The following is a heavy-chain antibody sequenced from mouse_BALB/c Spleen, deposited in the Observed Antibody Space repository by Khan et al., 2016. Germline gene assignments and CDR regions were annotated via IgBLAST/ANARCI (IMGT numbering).Heavy chain of an antibody. CDR2: ISPGGTT. J-gene: IGHJ2*01. CDR1: GFTFSTYA. D-gene: IGHD1-1*01. Sequence: EVELVESGGGLVKPGGSLKLSCAASGFTFSTYAMSWIRQTPGKRLEWVASISPGGTTYYPDSLMCRLTIPRDNARNILYVKMSSLRSEDTAMYYCARGVTTVVDYFDYWGQGTTVTVSS. V-gene: IGHV5-6-5*01. CDR3: ARGVTTVVDYFDY.